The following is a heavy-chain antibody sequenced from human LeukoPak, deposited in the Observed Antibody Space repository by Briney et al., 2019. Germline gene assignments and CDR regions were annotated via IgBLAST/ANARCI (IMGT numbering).Heavy chain of an antibody. V-gene: IGHV1-18*01. Sequence: ASVKVSRKPSLYTLNSYGISGVRQAPGQGLEWMGWISPYNGNTNYAQKFQGRVTMITDKAQTTAFPELSSLRAEDATVFYYWRRRRGSSTCYFVYWGQGTLVTVSS. CDR1: LYTLNSYG. CDR2: ISPYNGNT. CDR3: WRRRRGSSTCYFVY. J-gene: IGHJ4*02. D-gene: IGHD6-13*01.